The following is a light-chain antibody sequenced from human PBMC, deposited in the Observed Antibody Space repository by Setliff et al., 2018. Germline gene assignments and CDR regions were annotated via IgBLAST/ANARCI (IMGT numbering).Light chain of an antibody. CDR2: EVT. J-gene: IGLJ1*01. V-gene: IGLV2-8*01. CDR1: SSDVGAYNL. CDR3: SSYAASYNPYV. Sequence: LTQPPSASGSPGQSLTISCTGTSSDVGAYNLVSWYRHHPGKAPKLIIYEVTKRPSGVPDRFSGSKSGNTASLTVSGLQAEDKAEYYCSSYAASYNPYVFGTGTKVTVL.